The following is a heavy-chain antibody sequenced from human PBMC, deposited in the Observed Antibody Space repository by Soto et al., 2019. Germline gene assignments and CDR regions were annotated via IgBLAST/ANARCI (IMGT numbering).Heavy chain of an antibody. V-gene: IGHV3-15*01. J-gene: IGHJ4*02. CDR2: IKTQSDGGTT. Sequence: EVQLVESGGGLLNPGGSLELPWAPSGFTLRNAWLNWFGQVPGKGRDWVARIKTQSDGGTTEYAAIVKGRFSISKDYSKNTLYLQMNSLQIEDTGVYYCTTDWSYWGQGTLVTVSS. CDR1: GFTLRNAW. D-gene: IGHD3-3*01. CDR3: TTDWSY.